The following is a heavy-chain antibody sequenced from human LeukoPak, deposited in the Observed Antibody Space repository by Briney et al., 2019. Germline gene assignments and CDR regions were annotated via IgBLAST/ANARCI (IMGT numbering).Heavy chain of an antibody. CDR2: INHSGST. Sequence: PSETLSLTCAVYGGSFSGYYWSWIRQPPGKGLEWIGEINHSGSTNYNPSLKSRVTISADTSKNQFSLKLSSVTAADTAVYYCARGLDSSGWYNPFDYWGQGTLVTVSS. CDR1: GGSFSGYY. V-gene: IGHV4-34*01. CDR3: ARGLDSSGWYNPFDY. J-gene: IGHJ4*02. D-gene: IGHD6-13*01.